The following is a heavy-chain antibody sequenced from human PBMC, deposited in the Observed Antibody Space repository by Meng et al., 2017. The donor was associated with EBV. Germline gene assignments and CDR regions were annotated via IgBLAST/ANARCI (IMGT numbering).Heavy chain of an antibody. D-gene: IGHD3-22*01. J-gene: IGHJ5*02. CDR3: ARGPYYYDSSGYYYGEFDP. CDR1: GYTFTSYD. Sequence: GQFVQAWAEGKKPGPSAKVSCKASGYTFTSYDISGVRQATGQGLEWMGWMNPNSGNTGYAQKFQGRVTMTRNTSISTAYMELSSLRSGDTAVYYCARGPYYYDSSGYYYGEFDPWGQGTLVTVSS. V-gene: IGHV1-8*01. CDR2: MNPNSGNT.